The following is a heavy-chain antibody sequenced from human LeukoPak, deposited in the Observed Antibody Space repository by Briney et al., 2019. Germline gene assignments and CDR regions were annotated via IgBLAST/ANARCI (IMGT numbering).Heavy chain of an antibody. J-gene: IGHJ3*01. CDR1: RGSISSNTW. D-gene: IGHD6-13*01. V-gene: IGHV4-4*02. Sequence: PSETLSLTCAVSRGSISSNTWWSWVRQPPGKGLEWIGEIYRSGSTHYNPSLKSRVTISVDKTKNQFSLKLRSVTAADTAVYYCARISSSNWYNERGAFDVWGQGTMVTVSS. CDR2: IYRSGST. CDR3: ARISSSNWYNERGAFDV.